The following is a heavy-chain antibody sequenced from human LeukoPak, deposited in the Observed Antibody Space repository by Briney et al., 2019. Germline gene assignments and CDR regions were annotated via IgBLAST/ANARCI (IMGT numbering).Heavy chain of an antibody. V-gene: IGHV4-34*01. CDR3: ARDGGAFDI. D-gene: IGHD5-24*01. CDR2: INHSGST. J-gene: IGHJ3*02. CDR1: GGSFSGYY. Sequence: KPSETLSLTCAVYGGSFSGYYWSWIRQPPGKGLEWIGEINHSGSTNYNPSLKSRVTISVDTSKNQFSLKLSSVTAADTAVYYCARDGGAFDIWGQGTMVTVSS.